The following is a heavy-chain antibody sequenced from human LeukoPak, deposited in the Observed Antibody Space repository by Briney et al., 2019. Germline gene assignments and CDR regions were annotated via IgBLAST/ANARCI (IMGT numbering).Heavy chain of an antibody. CDR2: ISYDGSNK. Sequence: GGSLRLSCAASGFTFRNYAMHWVRQAPGKGLEWVAVISYDGSNKYYADSVKGRFTISRDNSKNTMYLQMNSLRVEDTAVYYCAREGDKMATISDAFDIWGQGTMVTVSS. V-gene: IGHV3-30*04. D-gene: IGHD5-24*01. CDR3: AREGDKMATISDAFDI. CDR1: GFTFRNYA. J-gene: IGHJ3*02.